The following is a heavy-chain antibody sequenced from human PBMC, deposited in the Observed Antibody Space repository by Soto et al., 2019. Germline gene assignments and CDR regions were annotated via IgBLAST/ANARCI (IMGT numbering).Heavy chain of an antibody. J-gene: IGHJ6*02. V-gene: IGHV4-4*02. CDR3: ARDNGTGSYSYYYYGMDV. Sequence: QVQLQESGPGLVKPSGTLSLTCAVSGGSISSSNWWSWVRQPPGKGLEWIGEIYHSGSTNYNPSLESRVTISVDKSKNQVSPKLSSVTAAATAVYYCARDNGTGSYSYYYYGMDVWGQGTTVTVSS. CDR1: GGSISSSNW. D-gene: IGHD3-10*01. CDR2: IYHSGST.